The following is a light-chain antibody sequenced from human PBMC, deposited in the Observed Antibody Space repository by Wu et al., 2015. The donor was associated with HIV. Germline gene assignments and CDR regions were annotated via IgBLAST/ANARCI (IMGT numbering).Light chain of an antibody. CDR3: LQHSSWALS. V-gene: IGKV3D-20*02. CDR2: SAF. Sequence: EIVLTQSPGTLSLSPGEGATLSCRASQSVSSSYLAWYQQKPGQAPRLLIYSAFTRATGIPDRFSGSGSGTDFTLTISSLEPEDFAVYFCLQHSSWALSFGGGTKVEIK. J-gene: IGKJ4*01. CDR1: QSVSSSY.